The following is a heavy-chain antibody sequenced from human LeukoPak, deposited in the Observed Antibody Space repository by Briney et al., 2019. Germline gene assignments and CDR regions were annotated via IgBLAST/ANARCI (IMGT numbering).Heavy chain of an antibody. CDR2: ISGYTGGT. D-gene: IGHD6-19*01. V-gene: IGHV1-18*01. CDR1: GYTFSDYG. Sequence: ASVKVSCKAPGYTFSDYGISWVRQAPGQRFEWMGWISGYTGGTNYAQKFRDRVTMTTVTSTNTAHMELRSLRSDDTAVYYCARDRLERGIGSAVVGNWFDPWGQGTQVTVSS. J-gene: IGHJ5*02. CDR3: ARDRLERGIGSAVVGNWFDP.